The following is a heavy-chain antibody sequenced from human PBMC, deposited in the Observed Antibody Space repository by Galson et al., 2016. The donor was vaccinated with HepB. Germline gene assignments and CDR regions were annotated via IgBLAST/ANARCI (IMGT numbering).Heavy chain of an antibody. CDR2: ISNDGSKK. CDR3: AREVTDVVPRGACDI. J-gene: IGHJ3*02. CDR1: GSTFGSYA. Sequence: SLRLSCAVSGSTFGSYAMHWVRQAPGKGLDWLGGISNDGSKKFYGDSVKGRCTISRDNAENTLVLQMNSLKPEDTAIYYCAREVTDVVPRGACDIWGQGTMVTVSS. V-gene: IGHV3-30*01. D-gene: IGHD2-15*01.